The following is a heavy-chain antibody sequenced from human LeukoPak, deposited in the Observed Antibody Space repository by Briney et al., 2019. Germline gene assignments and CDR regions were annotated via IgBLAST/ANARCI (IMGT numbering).Heavy chain of an antibody. CDR3: ASADTAMVVIDY. Sequence: ASVKVSCKASGYTFTGYYMHWVRLAPGQGLEWMGWINPNSGGTNYAQKFQGRVTMTRDTSISTAYMELSRLRSDDTAVYYCASADTAMVVIDYWGQGTLVTVSS. CDR1: GYTFTGYY. CDR2: INPNSGGT. D-gene: IGHD5-18*01. J-gene: IGHJ4*02. V-gene: IGHV1-2*02.